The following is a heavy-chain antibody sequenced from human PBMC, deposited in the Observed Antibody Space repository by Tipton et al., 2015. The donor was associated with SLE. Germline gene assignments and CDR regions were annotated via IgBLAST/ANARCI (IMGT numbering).Heavy chain of an antibody. D-gene: IGHD3-16*02. CDR1: GGSIRSYY. CDR3: ARGDDSIWGSYRHPLL. Sequence: TLSLTCTVSGGSIRSYYWTWIRQPPGKRLEWIAYIYHSGITNYNPSLKSRVTVSVDRSKNQFSLTLYSVTAADTAVYYCARGDDSIWGSYRHPLLWGQGILVTVSS. V-gene: IGHV4-59*12. CDR2: IYHSGIT. J-gene: IGHJ1*01.